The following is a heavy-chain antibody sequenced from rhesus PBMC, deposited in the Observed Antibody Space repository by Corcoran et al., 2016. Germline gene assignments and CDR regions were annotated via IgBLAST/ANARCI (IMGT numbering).Heavy chain of an antibody. D-gene: IGHD2-15*01. Sequence: QVQLQESGPGLVKPSETLSLTCAVSGGSISSSYYYWSWIRQAPGKGREWIGYISIRGSTIYTPSLKSRVTISRDTSKNQFSLKLSSVTAADTAVYYCARRVYCTSTYCSPKAIDFWGQGVLVTVSS. J-gene: IGHJ4*01. CDR1: GGSISSSYYY. CDR2: ISIRGST. V-gene: IGHV4-122*01. CDR3: ARRVYCTSTYCSPKAIDF.